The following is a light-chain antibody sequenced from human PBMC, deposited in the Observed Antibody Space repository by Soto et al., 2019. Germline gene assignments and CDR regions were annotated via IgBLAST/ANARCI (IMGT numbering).Light chain of an antibody. V-gene: IGKV3-15*01. CDR3: QQYNDWHPT. CDR1: QSINSN. J-gene: IGKJ3*01. CDR2: GAS. Sequence: EIVMTQSPATLSVSPGERATLSCRASQSINSNLAWYQQKPGQAPRLLIYGASTRATTLPARFSGSGSGTEFTLTISSLPSEDFAIYYCQQYNDWHPTFGPGTKVDI.